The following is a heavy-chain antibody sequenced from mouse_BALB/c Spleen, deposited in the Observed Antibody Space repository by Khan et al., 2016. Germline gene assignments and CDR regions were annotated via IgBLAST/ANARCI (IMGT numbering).Heavy chain of an antibody. V-gene: IGHV1S29*02. CDR3: ARECPGRFAY. CDR2: IYPYNGGT. J-gene: IGHJ3*01. Sequence: VQLKQSGPELVKPGASVKISCKASGYTFTDYNMHWVKQSHGKSLEWIGYIYPYNGGTGYNQKFKSKATLTVDNSYSTAYMELRSLTCEDSAVYYGARECPGRFAYWGQGTLVTVSA. D-gene: IGHD4-1*01. CDR1: GYTFTDYN.